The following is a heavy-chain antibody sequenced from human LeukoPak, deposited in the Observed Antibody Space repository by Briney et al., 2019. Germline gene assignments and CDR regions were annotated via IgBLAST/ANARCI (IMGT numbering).Heavy chain of an antibody. V-gene: IGHV3-23*01. CDR3: AKDRWPSMARGSEAFDF. J-gene: IGHJ3*01. CDR1: GFTFRIYD. Sequence: PGGSLRLSCAASGFTFRIYDMNWVRQAPGKGLEWVSAMSGSGDSTYYADSVKGRFTISRDNSKNTLYLQMNTLRAEDTAVYYCAKDRWPSMARGSEAFDFWGQGAVVTVSS. CDR2: MSGSGDST. D-gene: IGHD3-10*01.